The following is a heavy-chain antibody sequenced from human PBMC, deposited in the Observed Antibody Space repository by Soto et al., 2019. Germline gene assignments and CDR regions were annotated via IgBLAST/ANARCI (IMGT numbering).Heavy chain of an antibody. CDR3: TSSALIDYYYYYGMDV. CDR1: GFTFSGSA. Sequence: EVQLVESGGGLVQPGGSLKLSCAASGFTFSGSAMHWVCQASGKGLEWVGRIRSKANSYATAYAASVKGRFTISRDDSKNTACLQMNSLKTEDTAVYYCTSSALIDYYYYYGMDVWGQGTTVTVSS. V-gene: IGHV3-73*02. J-gene: IGHJ6*02. D-gene: IGHD3-22*01. CDR2: IRSKANSYAT.